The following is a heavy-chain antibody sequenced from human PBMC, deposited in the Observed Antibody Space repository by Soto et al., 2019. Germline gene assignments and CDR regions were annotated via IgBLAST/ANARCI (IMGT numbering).Heavy chain of an antibody. CDR3: AKDPLPPYYYDSNGSPPVYHGMDV. CDR2: ISGSGGST. CDR1: GFTFSSYA. Sequence: PGGSLRLSCAASGFTFSSYAMSWVRQAPGKWLEWVSAISGSGGSTYYADSVKGRFTISRDNAKNTLYLQMNSLRAEDTAVYYWAKDPLPPYYYDSNGSPPVYHGMDVWGQGXTVTVYS. D-gene: IGHD3-22*01. J-gene: IGHJ6*02. V-gene: IGHV3-23*01.